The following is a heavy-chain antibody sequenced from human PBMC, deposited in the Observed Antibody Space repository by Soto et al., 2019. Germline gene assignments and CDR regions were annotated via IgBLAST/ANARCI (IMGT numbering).Heavy chain of an antibody. Sequence: EVQLVESGGGLVQPGRSLRLSCAASGFTFDDYAMHWVRQAPGKGLEWVSGISWNSGSIGYADSVKGRFTISRDNAKNSLYLQMNSLRAEDTALYYCAKDKLRQLALGFDPWGQGTLVTVSS. J-gene: IGHJ5*02. V-gene: IGHV3-9*01. CDR3: AKDKLRQLALGFDP. CDR1: GFTFDDYA. D-gene: IGHD6-13*01. CDR2: ISWNSGSI.